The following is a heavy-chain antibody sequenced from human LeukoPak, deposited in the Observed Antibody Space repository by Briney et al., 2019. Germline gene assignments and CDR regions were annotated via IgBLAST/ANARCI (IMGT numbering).Heavy chain of an antibody. V-gene: IGHV1-58*01. CDR3: AAAGWGTNYYYYMDV. D-gene: IGHD1/OR15-1a*01. J-gene: IGHJ6*03. CDR2: IVVGSGNT. CDR1: GFTFTSSA. Sequence: ASVKVSCKASGFTFTSSAVQWVRQARGQRLEWIGWIVVGSGNTNYAQKFQERVTITRDMSTSTAYMELSSLRSEDTAVYYCAAAGWGTNYYYYMDVWGKGTTVTVSS.